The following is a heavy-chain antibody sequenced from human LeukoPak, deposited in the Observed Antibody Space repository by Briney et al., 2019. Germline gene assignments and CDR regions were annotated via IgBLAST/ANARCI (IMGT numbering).Heavy chain of an antibody. V-gene: IGHV4-34*01. CDR2: INHSGST. CDR1: GGSFSGYY. CDR3: ARVAYRKKAMVTPPALRAWYYFDY. J-gene: IGHJ4*02. Sequence: PETLSLTCAVYGGSFSGYYWSWIRQPPGKGLEWIGEINHSGSTNYNPSLKSRVTISVDTSKNQFSLKLSSVTAADTAVYYCARVAYRKKAMVTPPALRAWYYFDYWGQGTLVTVSS. D-gene: IGHD5-18*01.